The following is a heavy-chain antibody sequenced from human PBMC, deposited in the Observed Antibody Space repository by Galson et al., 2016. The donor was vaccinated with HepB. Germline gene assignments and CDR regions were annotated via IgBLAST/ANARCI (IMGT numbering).Heavy chain of an antibody. J-gene: IGHJ4*02. Sequence: SLRLSCAGSGFIFRGYGMHWVRQAPGKGLGWVAADSMDGRRKFYADSVRGRFTISRDNSNNMLFLQMDSLRPDDTAVHYCAKRHEYCPPVGCSVDYWGQGTLVSVSS. CDR3: AKRHEYCPPVGCSVDY. D-gene: IGHD2/OR15-2a*01. CDR2: DSMDGRRK. CDR1: GFIFRGYG. V-gene: IGHV3-30*18.